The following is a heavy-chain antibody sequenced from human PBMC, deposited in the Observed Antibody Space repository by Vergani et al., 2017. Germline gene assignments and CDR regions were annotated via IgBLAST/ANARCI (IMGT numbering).Heavy chain of an antibody. CDR1: GGSISSSNW. V-gene: IGHV4-4*03. CDR2: IYHSGST. CDR3: ARQEGYCSSSSCSDAFDI. J-gene: IGHJ3*02. D-gene: IGHD2-2*01. Sequence: QVQLQESGPGLVKTPGTLSLTCAVSGGSISSSNWWSWVRQPPGKGLEWIGEIYHSGSTNYNPSLKSRVTISVDKSKNQFSLKLSSVTAADTAVYYCARQEGYCSSSSCSDAFDIWGQGTMVTVSS.